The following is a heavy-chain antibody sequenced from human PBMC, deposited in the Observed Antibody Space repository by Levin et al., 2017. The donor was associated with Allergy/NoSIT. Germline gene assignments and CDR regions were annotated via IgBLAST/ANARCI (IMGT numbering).Heavy chain of an antibody. V-gene: IGHV5-51*01. CDR2: IYPGDSNTEI. CDR3: ARSSWGYDIDV. J-gene: IGHJ6*02. D-gene: IGHD3-16*01. Sequence: GESLKISCQASGYSFTTYYIGWVRQMPGKGLEWMGVIYPGDSNTEIKYNPSFQCQVTISADKAVSTAYLPWSSLRASDTGTYSCARSSWGYDIDVWGQGTTVTVSS. CDR1: GYSFTTYY.